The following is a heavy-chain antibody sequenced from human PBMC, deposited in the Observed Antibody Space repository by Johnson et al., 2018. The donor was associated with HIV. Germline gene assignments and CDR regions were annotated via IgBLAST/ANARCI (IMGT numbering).Heavy chain of an antibody. J-gene: IGHJ3*02. D-gene: IGHD2-2*01. CDR3: ARARCSSSSCYDAFDI. V-gene: IGHV3-7*01. CDR1: GFTFSRYW. Sequence: DVQVVESGGGLVQPGGSLRLSCAASGFTFSRYWVSWVRQAPGKGLEWVANIKQDGSEKYYVDSVKGRFTIARDNAKNSLYLQMNSLRAEDTAVYYCARARCSSSSCYDAFDIWGQGTMVTVSS. CDR2: IKQDGSEK.